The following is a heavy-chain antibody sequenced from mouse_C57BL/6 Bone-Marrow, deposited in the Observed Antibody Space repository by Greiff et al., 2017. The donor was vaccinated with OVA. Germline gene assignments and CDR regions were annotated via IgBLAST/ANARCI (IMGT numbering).Heavy chain of an antibody. Sequence: EVMLVESGGGLVQPGGSLKLSCAASGFTFSDYGMAWVRQAPRKGPEWVAFISNLAYSIYYADTVTGRFTISRENAKNTLYLEMSSLRSEDTALYYCARRARLRRPGYWYFDVWGTGTTVTVSS. CDR1: GFTFSDYG. J-gene: IGHJ1*03. D-gene: IGHD2-4*01. CDR3: ARRARLRRPGYWYFDV. CDR2: ISNLAYSI. V-gene: IGHV5-15*01.